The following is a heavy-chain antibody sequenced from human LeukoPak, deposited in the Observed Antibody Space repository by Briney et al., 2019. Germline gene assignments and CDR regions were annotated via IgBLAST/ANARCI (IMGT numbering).Heavy chain of an antibody. CDR2: IGGDGGST. V-gene: IGHV3-43*02. D-gene: IGHD3-3*02. CDR3: AALARDY. Sequence: GGSLRLSCAASGFTFDDYAMHWVRQAPGKGLEWVSLIGGDGGSTYYADSVKGRFTISRDNSKNTLYLQMNSLRVEDTAVYYCAALARDYWGQGTLVTVSS. J-gene: IGHJ4*02. CDR1: GFTFDDYA.